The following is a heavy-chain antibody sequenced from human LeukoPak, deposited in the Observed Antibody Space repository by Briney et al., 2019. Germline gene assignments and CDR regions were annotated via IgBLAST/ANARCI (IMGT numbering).Heavy chain of an antibody. Sequence: PGGSLRLSCAVSGVTFSSYAMTWVRDAPGKGLEWVSAIGGSGRNTYYADSMRGRFIISRDNSKNTLYLQMNSLRAEDTAIYYCAKDPMVRGATYDCWGQGTLVTVSS. D-gene: IGHD3-10*01. J-gene: IGHJ4*02. CDR1: GVTFSSYA. CDR3: AKDPMVRGATYDC. V-gene: IGHV3-23*01. CDR2: IGGSGRNT.